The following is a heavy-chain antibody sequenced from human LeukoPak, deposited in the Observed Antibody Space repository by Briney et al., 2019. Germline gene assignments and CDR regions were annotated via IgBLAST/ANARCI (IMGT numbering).Heavy chain of an antibody. CDR3: ARDRGYSSGWYSPFDY. D-gene: IGHD6-19*01. CDR1: GDSISGYF. Sequence: SETLSLTCTVSGDSISGYFWSWIRQPPGKRLEWIGYIYYTGGTNYNPSLKSRVTISADTSKNQFSLKLRSVTAADTAVYYCARDRGYSSGWYSPFDYWGQGTLVTVSS. CDR2: IYYTGGT. V-gene: IGHV4-59*01. J-gene: IGHJ4*02.